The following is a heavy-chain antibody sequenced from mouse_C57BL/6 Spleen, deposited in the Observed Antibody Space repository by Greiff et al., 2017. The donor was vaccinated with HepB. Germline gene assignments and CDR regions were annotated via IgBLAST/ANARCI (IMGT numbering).Heavy chain of an antibody. CDR2: IHPNSGST. D-gene: IGHD2-4*01. CDR3: ARREDDYDWYFDV. Sequence: QVQLQQPGAELVKPGASVKLSCKASGYTFTSYWMHWVKQRPGQGLEWIGMIHPNSGSTNYNEKFKSKATLTVDKSSSTAHMQLSSLTSEDSAVYYCARREDDYDWYFDVWGTGTTVTVSS. J-gene: IGHJ1*03. CDR1: GYTFTSYW. V-gene: IGHV1-64*01.